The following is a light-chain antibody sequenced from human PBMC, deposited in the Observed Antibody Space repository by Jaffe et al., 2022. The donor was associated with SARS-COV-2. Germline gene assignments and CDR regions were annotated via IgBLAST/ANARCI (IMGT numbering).Light chain of an antibody. CDR2: AAS. V-gene: IGKV1-39*01. Sequence: DIQMTQSPSSLSASVGDRVTITCQASQSIRSYLNWYQQKPGTAPKLLIYAASSLQSGVPSRFSGSGSGTDFTLTISSLQPEDFATYYCQQSYSAPRTFGPGTKVDIK. J-gene: IGKJ3*01. CDR1: QSIRSY. CDR3: QQSYSAPRT.